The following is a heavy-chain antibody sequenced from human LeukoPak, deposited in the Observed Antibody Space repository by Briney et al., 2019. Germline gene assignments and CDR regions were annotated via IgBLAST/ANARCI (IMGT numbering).Heavy chain of an antibody. V-gene: IGHV4-30-4*01. J-gene: IGHJ5*02. CDR3: AREVTGTADNWFDP. CDR2: IYYSGRT. CDR1: VGSISSGDYY. D-gene: IGHD1-1*01. Sequence: SETLSLTCTVSVGSISSGDYYWSWIRQPPGKCLEWIGYIYYSGRTYYNPSLKSRVTISVDTSKTQFSLKLSSVTAADTAVYYWAREVTGTADNWFDPWGQGTLVTVSS.